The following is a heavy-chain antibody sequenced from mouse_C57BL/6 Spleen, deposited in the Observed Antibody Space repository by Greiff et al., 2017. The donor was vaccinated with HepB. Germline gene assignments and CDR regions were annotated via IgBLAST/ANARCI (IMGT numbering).Heavy chain of an antibody. V-gene: IGHV5-17*01. J-gene: IGHJ4*01. CDR3: ARPYYYGSSYAMDY. CDR1: GFTFSDYG. D-gene: IGHD1-1*01. CDR2: ISSGSSTI. Sequence: EVKLMESGGGLVKPGGSLKLSCAASGFTFSDYGMHWVRQAPEKGLEWVAYISSGSSTIYYADTVKGRFTISRDNATNTLFLQMTSLRSEDTAMYYCARPYYYGSSYAMDYWGQGTSVTVSS.